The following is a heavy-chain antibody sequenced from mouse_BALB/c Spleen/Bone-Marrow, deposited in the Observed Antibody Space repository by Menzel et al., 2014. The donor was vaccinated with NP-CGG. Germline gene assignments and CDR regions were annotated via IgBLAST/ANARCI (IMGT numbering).Heavy chain of an antibody. CDR2: INSDGGST. CDR3: ARAYY. J-gene: IGHJ3*01. D-gene: IGHD2-10*01. V-gene: IGHV5-6-3*01. CDR1: GFTFXRYG. Sequence: EVQGAESGGGLVQFGGSLKLSCAASGFTFXRYGMSWVRQTPDKRLELVAIINSDGGSTYYPDSVKGRFTISRDNAKNTLYLQMSSLKSEDTAMYYCARAYYWGQGTLVTVSA.